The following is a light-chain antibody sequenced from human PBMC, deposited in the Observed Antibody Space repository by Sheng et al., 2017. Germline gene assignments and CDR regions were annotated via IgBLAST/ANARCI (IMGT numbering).Light chain of an antibody. J-gene: IGLJ3*02. Sequence: QSALTQPASVSGSPGQSITISCTGTTSDVGSYNLVSWYQQHPGKAPKVLIYEGTKRPSGVSDRFSGSKSAKTASLTISGLQAEDEVDYFCCSYAGGNAWVFGGGTKLTVL. CDR2: EGT. V-gene: IGLV2-23*01. CDR1: TSDVGSYNL. CDR3: CSYAGGNAWV.